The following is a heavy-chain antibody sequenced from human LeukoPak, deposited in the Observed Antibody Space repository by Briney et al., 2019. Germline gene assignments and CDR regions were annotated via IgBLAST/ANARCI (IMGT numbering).Heavy chain of an antibody. CDR1: GGSMNNYY. CDR3: ARLEYYYDSSGYYGWFDP. Sequence: SETLSLTCTVSGGSMNNYYWSWIRQPPGKGLERIGYIYYSGSTNYNPSLKSRVAMSVDTSKNQFSLKLSSVTAADTAVYYCARLEYYYDSSGYYGWFDPWGQGTLVTVSS. D-gene: IGHD3-22*01. CDR2: IYYSGST. J-gene: IGHJ5*02. V-gene: IGHV4-59*08.